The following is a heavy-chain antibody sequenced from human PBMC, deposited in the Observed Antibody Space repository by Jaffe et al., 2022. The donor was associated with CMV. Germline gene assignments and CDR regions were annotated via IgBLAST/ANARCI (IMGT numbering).Heavy chain of an antibody. J-gene: IGHJ5*02. D-gene: IGHD3-3*01. CDR2: IYYSGST. V-gene: IGHV4-39*01. CDR3: ARRYYDFWSGYSDRYNWFDP. Sequence: QLQLQESGPGLVKPSETLSLTCTVSGGSISSSSYYWGWIRQPPGKGLEWIGSIYYSGSTYYNPSLKSRVTISVDTSKNQFSLKLSSVTAADTAVYYCARRYYDFWSGYSDRYNWFDPWGQGTLVTVSS. CDR1: GGSISSSSYY.